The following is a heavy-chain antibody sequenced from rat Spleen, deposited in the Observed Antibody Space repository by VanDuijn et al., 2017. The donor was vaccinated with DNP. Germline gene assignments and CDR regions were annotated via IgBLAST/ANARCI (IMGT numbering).Heavy chain of an antibody. CDR3: ARPNFGSPYYFDY. CDR2: IIYDGTST. J-gene: IGHJ2*01. Sequence: EVQLVESGGGLVQPGNSLKLSCAASGFTFSDYAMAWVRQSPKKGLEWVATIIYDGTSTFYRDSVKGRFTISKDFAQNTLYLQMDSLRSEDTATYYCARPNFGSPYYFDYWGQGVMVTVSS. D-gene: IGHD1-3*01. CDR1: GFTFSDYA. V-gene: IGHV5-17*01.